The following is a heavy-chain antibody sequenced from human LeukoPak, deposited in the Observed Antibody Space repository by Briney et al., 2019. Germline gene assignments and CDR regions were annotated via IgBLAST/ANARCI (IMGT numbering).Heavy chain of an antibody. V-gene: IGHV3-23*01. Sequence: GGSLRLSCAASGFTFSSYAMSWVRQAPGKGLEWVSAIRSSGGGAYYADSVKGRFTISRDNSKNTLYLQMNSLRAEDTAIYYCAGPRTLTNDYWGQGTLVTVSS. CDR2: IRSSGGGA. CDR3: AGPRTLTNDY. J-gene: IGHJ4*02. CDR1: GFTFSSYA.